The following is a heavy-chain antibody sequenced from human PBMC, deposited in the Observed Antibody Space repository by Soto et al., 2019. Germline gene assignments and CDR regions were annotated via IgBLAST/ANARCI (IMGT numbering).Heavy chain of an antibody. Sequence: EVQLVESGGGLVQPGGSLRLSCAASGFTFSSYWMHWVRQAPGKGLVWVSRINSDGSSTSYADSVKGRFTISRDNAKNTLYLQMNSLRAEDTAVYYCARGTWSDYGDYRIDYWGQGTLVTVSS. D-gene: IGHD4-17*01. CDR2: INSDGSST. CDR1: GFTFSSYW. V-gene: IGHV3-74*01. J-gene: IGHJ4*02. CDR3: ARGTWSDYGDYRIDY.